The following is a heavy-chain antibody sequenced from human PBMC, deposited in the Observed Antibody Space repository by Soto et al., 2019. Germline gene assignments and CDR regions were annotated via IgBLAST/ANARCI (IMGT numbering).Heavy chain of an antibody. J-gene: IGHJ4*02. D-gene: IGHD6-19*01. V-gene: IGHV4-59*01. CDR2: IHYRGTT. CDR1: SGTLSNFY. Sequence: VQLQESGPGLVKPSETLSLTCTVSSGTLSNFYWSWVRQPPGKGLEWIGYIHYRGTTNYNPSLKRRVIMSVDTSKNQFSLTLNSVTAADTAVYYCTRTRTTGWFSPVDSWGQGIPVTVSS. CDR3: TRTRTTGWFSPVDS.